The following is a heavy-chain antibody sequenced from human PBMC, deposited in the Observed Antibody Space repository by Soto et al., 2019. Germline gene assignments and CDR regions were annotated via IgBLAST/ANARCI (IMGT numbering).Heavy chain of an antibody. Sequence: PSETLSFTCTVSGGSISSYYWSWIRQPPGKGLEWIGYIYYSGSTNYNPSLKSRVTISVDTSKNQFSLKLSSVPAADTAVYYCAGGRYDFWSRYYPWGMDVWGQGTTVTVSS. CDR3: AGGRYDFWSRYYPWGMDV. J-gene: IGHJ6*02. D-gene: IGHD3-3*01. CDR1: GGSISSYY. CDR2: IYYSGST. V-gene: IGHV4-59*01.